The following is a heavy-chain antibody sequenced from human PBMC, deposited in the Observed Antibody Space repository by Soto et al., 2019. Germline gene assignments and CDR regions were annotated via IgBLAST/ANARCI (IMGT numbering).Heavy chain of an antibody. CDR2: ISAYNGNT. CDR1: GYTFTSYG. CDR3: ARVNRGVVPAISAGWFDP. V-gene: IGHV1-18*01. Sequence: QVQLVQSGAEVKKPGASVKVSCKASGYTFTSYGISWVRQAPGQGLEWMGWISAYNGNTNYAQKLQGRVTMTTDTSTSTAYMELRSLRSDDTAVYYCARVNRGVVPAISAGWFDPWGQGTLVTVSS. J-gene: IGHJ5*02. D-gene: IGHD2-2*01.